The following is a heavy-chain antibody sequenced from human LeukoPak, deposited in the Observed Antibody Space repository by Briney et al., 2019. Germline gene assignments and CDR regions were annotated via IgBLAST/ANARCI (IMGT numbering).Heavy chain of an antibody. V-gene: IGHV3-53*01. D-gene: IGHD5-18*01. CDR2: IYSGGST. J-gene: IGHJ4*02. CDR3: ARGIRRDSYGYDYFDY. Sequence: GGSLRLSCAASGFTVSSNYMSWVRQAPGKGLEWVSVIYSGGSTYYADSVKGRFTISRDNSKNTLYLQMNSLRAEDTAVYYCARGIRRDSYGYDYFDYWGQGTLVTVS. CDR1: GFTVSSNY.